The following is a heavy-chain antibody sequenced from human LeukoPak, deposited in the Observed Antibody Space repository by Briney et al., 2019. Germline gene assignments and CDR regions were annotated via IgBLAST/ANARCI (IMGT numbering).Heavy chain of an antibody. J-gene: IGHJ5*02. CDR1: GGSISSYY. Sequence: SETLSLTCTVSGGSISSYYWSWIRQPPGKGLEWMGNIYYSGSTNYNPSLKSRVTISVDTSKNQFSLKLSSVTAADTAVYYCARGSFYYYGSGSYFWFDPWGQGTLVTVSS. CDR2: IYYSGST. V-gene: IGHV4-59*12. CDR3: ARGSFYYYGSGSYFWFDP. D-gene: IGHD3-10*01.